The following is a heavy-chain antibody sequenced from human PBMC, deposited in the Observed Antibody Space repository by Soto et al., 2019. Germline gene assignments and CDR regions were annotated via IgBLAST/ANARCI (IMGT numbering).Heavy chain of an antibody. J-gene: IGHJ4*02. CDR3: AGVPDY. CDR1: GGSITIDSYF. Sequence: TLSLTCSVSGGSITIDSYFWSWIRQPPGKGLEWIGYIYHSGSTYYNPSLKSRVTISVDRSKNQFSLKLSSVTAADTAVYYCAGVPDYWGQGTLVTVSS. CDR2: IYHSGST. V-gene: IGHV4-30-2*01.